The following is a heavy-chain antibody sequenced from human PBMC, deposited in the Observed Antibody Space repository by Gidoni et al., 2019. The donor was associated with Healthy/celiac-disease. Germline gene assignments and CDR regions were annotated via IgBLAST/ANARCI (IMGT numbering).Heavy chain of an antibody. CDR3: ARDSSGYYPSDY. J-gene: IGHJ4*02. CDR2: IIPILGIA. Sequence: IIPILGIANYAQKFQGRVTITADKSTSTAYMELSSLRSEDTAVYYCARDSSGYYPSDYWGQGTLVTVSS. D-gene: IGHD3-22*01. V-gene: IGHV1-69*04.